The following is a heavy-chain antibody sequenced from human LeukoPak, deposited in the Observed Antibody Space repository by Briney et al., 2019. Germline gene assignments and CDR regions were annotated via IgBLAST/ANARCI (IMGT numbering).Heavy chain of an antibody. CDR2: ISSSDSSI. CDR3: ARAPGYCSGGSCFHMDV. V-gene: IGHV3-48*04. Sequence: GGSLRLSCAASGFTFSTYSMNWVRQAPGKGLEWVSYISSSDSSIYYADSVKGRFTIPRDNAKNSLYLQMNGLRAEDTAVYYCARAPGYCSGGSCFHMDVWGKGTTVTVSS. D-gene: IGHD2-15*01. CDR1: GFTFSTYS. J-gene: IGHJ6*03.